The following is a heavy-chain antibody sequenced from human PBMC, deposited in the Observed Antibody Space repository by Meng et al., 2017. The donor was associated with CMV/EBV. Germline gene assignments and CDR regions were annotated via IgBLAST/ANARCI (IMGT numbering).Heavy chain of an antibody. D-gene: IGHD5-24*01. CDR2: IRSKANSYAT. Sequence: GGSLRLSCAASGFTFSGSAMHWVRQASGKGLEWVGRIRSKANSYATAYAASVKGRFTISRDDSKNTVYLQMNSLKTEDTAVYYCTTPREGAFDIWGQGTMVTVSS. CDR1: GFTFSGSA. CDR3: TTPREGAFDI. V-gene: IGHV3-73*01. J-gene: IGHJ3*02.